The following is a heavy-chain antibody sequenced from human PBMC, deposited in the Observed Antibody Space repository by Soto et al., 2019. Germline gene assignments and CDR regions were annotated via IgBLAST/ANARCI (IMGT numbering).Heavy chain of an antibody. J-gene: IGHJ6*02. D-gene: IGHD1-20*01. CDR2: ISYDGSNK. CDR3: AKGLRQIWYNWNDVRNYYYYYGMDV. Sequence: GGSLRLSCAASGFTFSSYGMHWVRQAPGKGLEWVAVISYDGSNKYYADSVKGRFTISRDNSKNTLYLQMNSLRAEDTAVYYCAKGLRQIWYNWNDVRNYYYYYGMDVWGQGTTVTVSS. V-gene: IGHV3-30*18. CDR1: GFTFSSYG.